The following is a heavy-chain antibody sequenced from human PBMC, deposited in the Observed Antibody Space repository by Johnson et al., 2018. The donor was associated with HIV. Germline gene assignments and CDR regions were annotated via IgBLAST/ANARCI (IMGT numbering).Heavy chain of an antibody. D-gene: IGHD2-15*01. CDR1: GFTFRSYW. Sequence: VQLVESGGGLVQPGGSLRLSCAASGFTFRSYWMHWVRQAPGKGLVWVSRINSDGSSTRYADSVKGRFTISRDNAKNTLYLQMNSLRAEDTAVYYCARERGSSGGFDFWGQGTRVSVSS. J-gene: IGHJ3*01. CDR2: INSDGSST. V-gene: IGHV3-74*01. CDR3: ARERGSSGGFDF.